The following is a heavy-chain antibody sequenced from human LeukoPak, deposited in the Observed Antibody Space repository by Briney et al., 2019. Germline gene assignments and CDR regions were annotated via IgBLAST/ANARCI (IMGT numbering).Heavy chain of an antibody. D-gene: IGHD5/OR15-5a*01. CDR2: MSGRGGTT. CDR1: GFTFSSYA. J-gene: IGHJ4*02. Sequence: GGCLRLSCAVSGFTFSSYAMAWVRQAPGKGLGWVSGMSGRGGTTSYADSVKGRLTIARDHSKNSLYLQMNSLRAEDPAVYYCTKGPHHDPLHYFDYWGQGTLVTVSS. V-gene: IGHV3-23*01. CDR3: TKGPHHDPLHYFDY.